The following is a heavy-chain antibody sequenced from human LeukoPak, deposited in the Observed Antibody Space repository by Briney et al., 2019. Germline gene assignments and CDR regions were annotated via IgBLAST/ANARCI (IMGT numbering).Heavy chain of an antibody. J-gene: IGHJ6*03. CDR1: GFTFSSYW. CDR2: IKQDGSEK. Sequence: SGGSLRLSCAASGFTFSSYWMSWVRQAPGKGLEWVANIKQDGSEKYYVDSVKGRFTISRDNAKNSLYLQMNSLRAEDTAVYYCARPSITGTKATREYYYYYMDVWGKGTTVTVSS. D-gene: IGHD1-20*01. CDR3: ARPSITGTKATREYYYYYMDV. V-gene: IGHV3-7*01.